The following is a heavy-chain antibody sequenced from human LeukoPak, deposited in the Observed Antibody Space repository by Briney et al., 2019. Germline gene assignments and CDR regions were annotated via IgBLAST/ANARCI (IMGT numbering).Heavy chain of an antibody. CDR2: ISSSSRYI. CDR1: GFTFSSYG. Sequence: GGSLRLSCAASGFTFSSYGMNWVRQAPGKGLEWVSSISSSSRYIYYPDSVKGRFTISRDNAKNSLHLQMNSLTPQHTVAHYAASLPERSPDLDYWGQGTLVTVSS. V-gene: IGHV3-21*04. D-gene: IGHD1-26*01. CDR3: ASLPERSPDLDY. J-gene: IGHJ4*02.